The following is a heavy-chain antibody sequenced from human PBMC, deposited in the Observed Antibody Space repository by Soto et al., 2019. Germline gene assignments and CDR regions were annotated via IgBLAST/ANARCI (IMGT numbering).Heavy chain of an antibody. CDR2: IYPGDSDT. V-gene: IGHV5-51*01. Sequence: EVQLVQSGAEVKKPGESLKISCKGSGYSFTSYWIGWVRQMPGKGLEWMGIIYPGDSDTRYSPSFQGQVTISADKSISTAYLQWSSLKASDTAMYYCARYTRGYSYGPRGDYFDYWGQGTLVTVSS. J-gene: IGHJ4*02. D-gene: IGHD5-18*01. CDR1: GYSFTSYW. CDR3: ARYTRGYSYGPRGDYFDY.